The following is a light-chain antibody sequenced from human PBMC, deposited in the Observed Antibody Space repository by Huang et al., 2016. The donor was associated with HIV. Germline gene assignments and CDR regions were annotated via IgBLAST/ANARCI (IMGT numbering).Light chain of an antibody. Sequence: EIVMTQSPATLSLSPGERATLSCRASQSVSSNLAWYQQKPGQAPRLLNHGASTRATGIPGRFSGSGSGTEFTLTISSLQSEDFAVYHCQQYKNWPTYTFGQGTKLEIK. J-gene: IGKJ2*01. CDR2: GAS. CDR3: QQYKNWPTYT. V-gene: IGKV3-15*01. CDR1: QSVSSN.